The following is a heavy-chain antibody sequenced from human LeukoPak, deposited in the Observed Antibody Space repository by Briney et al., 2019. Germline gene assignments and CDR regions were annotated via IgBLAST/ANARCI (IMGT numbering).Heavy chain of an antibody. CDR1: GFTFSSYA. CDR2: ISGSGGST. J-gene: IGHJ6*03. V-gene: IGHV3-23*01. D-gene: IGHD6-19*01. Sequence: PGGSLRLSCAASGFTFSSYAMSWVRQAPGKGLEWVSAISGSGGSTYYADSVKGRFTISRDNSKNTLYLQMNSLRAEDTAVYYCARIPRQPMYSSGWSPYYYYYMDVWGKGTTVTISS. CDR3: ARIPRQPMYSSGWSPYYYYYMDV.